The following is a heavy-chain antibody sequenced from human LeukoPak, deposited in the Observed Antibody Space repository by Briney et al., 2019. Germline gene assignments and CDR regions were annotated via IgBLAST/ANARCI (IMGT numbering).Heavy chain of an antibody. D-gene: IGHD6-19*01. CDR1: GYTFTSYD. Sequence: VKVSCKASGYTFTSYDINWVRQATGQGLEWMGWMNPNSGNTGYAQKFQGRVTMTRNTSISTAYMELSSLRSEDTAVYYCARAWSSGWSYFDYWGQGTLVTVSS. CDR3: ARAWSSGWSYFDY. CDR2: MNPNSGNT. J-gene: IGHJ4*02. V-gene: IGHV1-8*01.